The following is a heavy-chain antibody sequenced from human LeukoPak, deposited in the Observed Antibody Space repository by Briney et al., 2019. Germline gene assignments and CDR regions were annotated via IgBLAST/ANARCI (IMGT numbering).Heavy chain of an antibody. V-gene: IGHV4-59*01. J-gene: IGHJ4*02. CDR3: ARDTTVASGMQY. Sequence: PLETLSLTCTVSGGSISTFSWSWIRQFPGKGLEWIGSIYIKSTNYNPSLKSRVAISVDTSKNQFSLRLDSVTTADTAVYYCARDTTVASGMQYWGQGTLVSVSS. CDR1: GGSISTFS. D-gene: IGHD6-19*01. CDR2: IYIKST.